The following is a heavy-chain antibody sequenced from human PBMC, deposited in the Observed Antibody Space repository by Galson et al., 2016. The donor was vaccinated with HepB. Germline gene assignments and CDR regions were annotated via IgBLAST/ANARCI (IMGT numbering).Heavy chain of an antibody. Sequence: SVKVSCKASGGTFRSSGISWVRQAPGQGLEWMGGINPIFGTGNNAQTFQGRVTITADESTSTAYMELSSLRSENTAVYYCARDPLVDYWGQGTLVTVSS. J-gene: IGHJ4*02. V-gene: IGHV1-69*01. CDR3: ARDPLVDY. CDR1: GGTFRSSG. CDR2: INPIFGTG.